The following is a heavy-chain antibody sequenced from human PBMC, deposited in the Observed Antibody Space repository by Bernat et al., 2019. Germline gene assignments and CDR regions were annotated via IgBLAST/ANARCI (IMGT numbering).Heavy chain of an antibody. D-gene: IGHD1-26*01. Sequence: EVHLVESGGGLVKPGGSLRLSCAASGFTFSDYPMNWVRQTPGKGLEWISHIRSNSDYISYGDSVKGRFTISRDNGKNSLYLQMNSLRAEETAVYYCVRDYMWAFDYWGQGTLVTVSS. CDR2: IRSNSDYI. V-gene: IGHV3-21*05. CDR1: GFTFSDYP. J-gene: IGHJ4*02. CDR3: VRDYMWAFDY.